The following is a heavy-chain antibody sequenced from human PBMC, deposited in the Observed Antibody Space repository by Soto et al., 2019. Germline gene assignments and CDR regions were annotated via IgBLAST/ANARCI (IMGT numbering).Heavy chain of an antibody. Sequence: QVQLQESGPGLVKPSGTLSLTCAVSGGSISSSNWWSWVRQPPGKGLEWIGEIYHSGSTNYNPSLKSRVTVAVDKSKIPFSLKLSSVTAADTAVYCCAWAGGMAPFDYWGQGTLVTVSS. CDR1: GGSISSSNW. CDR2: IYHSGST. CDR3: AWAGGMAPFDY. D-gene: IGHD6-19*01. V-gene: IGHV4-4*01. J-gene: IGHJ4*02.